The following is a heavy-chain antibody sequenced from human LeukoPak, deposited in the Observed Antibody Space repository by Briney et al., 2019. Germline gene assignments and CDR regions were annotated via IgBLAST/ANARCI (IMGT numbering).Heavy chain of an antibody. CDR2: IRYDGSNE. Sequence: GGSLRLSCAASAFTFSSYGMHWVRQAPGKGLEWVAFIRYDGSNEYYADSVKGRFTISRDNSKNTLYLQMNSLRAEDTAVYYCARDPEYRSGGSCSNAFDIWGQGTMVTVSS. D-gene: IGHD2-15*01. V-gene: IGHV3-30*02. J-gene: IGHJ3*02. CDR1: AFTFSSYG. CDR3: ARDPEYRSGGSCSNAFDI.